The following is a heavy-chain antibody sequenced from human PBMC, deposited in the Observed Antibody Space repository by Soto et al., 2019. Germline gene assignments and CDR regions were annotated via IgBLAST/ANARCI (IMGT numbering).Heavy chain of an antibody. Sequence: QMQLVQSGPEVKKPGTSLKVSCKASGFTFTSSAMQWVRQARGQRLEWIGWIVVGSGNTNYAQKFQERVTITRDMSTSTAYMEMSSVRSEDTAVYYCAAPYYYGSGSDPWGQGTLVTVSS. CDR1: GFTFTSSA. V-gene: IGHV1-58*02. J-gene: IGHJ5*01. CDR2: IVVGSGNT. D-gene: IGHD3-10*01. CDR3: AAPYYYGSGSDP.